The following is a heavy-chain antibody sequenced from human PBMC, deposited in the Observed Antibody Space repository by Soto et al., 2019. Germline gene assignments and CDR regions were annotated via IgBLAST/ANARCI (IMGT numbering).Heavy chain of an antibody. CDR2: IIPIFGTA. Sequence: QVQLVQSGAEVKKPGSSVKVSCKASGGTFSSYAISWVRQAPGQGLEWMGGIIPIFGTANYAQKFQCRVTITADEPTSTAYMELSSLRSEDTAVYYCARNPLTVWSGYHPVDYWGQGPLVTVSS. CDR3: ARNPLTVWSGYHPVDY. D-gene: IGHD3-3*01. CDR1: GGTFSSYA. J-gene: IGHJ4*02. V-gene: IGHV1-69*01.